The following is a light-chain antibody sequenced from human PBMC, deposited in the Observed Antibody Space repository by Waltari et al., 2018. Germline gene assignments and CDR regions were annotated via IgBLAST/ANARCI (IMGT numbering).Light chain of an antibody. CDR2: DVF. J-gene: IGLJ2*01. V-gene: IGLV2-14*01. CDR3: GSYSTNTLPWI. Sequence: QSALIQPASVSGSPGQSITISCSGSSSDVGGSRSVSWYQQHPGKAPKMIIFDVFNRPSGVSLRFSGSKSGNTASLTISDLQTEDEADYYCGSYSTNTLPWIFGGGTKVTVL. CDR1: SSDVGGSRS.